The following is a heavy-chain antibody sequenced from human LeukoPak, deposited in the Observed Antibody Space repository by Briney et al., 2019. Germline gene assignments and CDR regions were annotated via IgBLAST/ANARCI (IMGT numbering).Heavy chain of an antibody. CDR1: GGTFSSYA. J-gene: IGHJ3*02. D-gene: IGHD3-9*01. CDR2: IIPILGIA. V-gene: IGHV1-69*04. Sequence: ASVKVSCKASGGTFSSYAISWVRQAPGQGLEWMGRIIPILGIANYAQKFQGRVTITADKSTSTAYMELSSLRPEDTAVYYCARDALAGVLRYFDWSNRAFDIWGQGTMVTVSS. CDR3: ARDALAGVLRYFDWSNRAFDI.